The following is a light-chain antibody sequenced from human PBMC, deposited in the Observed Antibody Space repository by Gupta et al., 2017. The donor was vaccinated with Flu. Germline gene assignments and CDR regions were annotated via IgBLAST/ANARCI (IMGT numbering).Light chain of an antibody. CDR3: QQRSFFFT. CDR1: QSVSSY. CDR2: DAS. J-gene: IGKJ3*01. V-gene: IGKV3-11*01. Sequence: ELVLTPSPATLSLSPGERATRSCRASQSVSSYLAWYQQKPGQAPRLLIYDASNSANGSPDRFSGSGAETDFTLTSSRREHEDCAVYYGQQRSFFFTFGHGTKVDIK.